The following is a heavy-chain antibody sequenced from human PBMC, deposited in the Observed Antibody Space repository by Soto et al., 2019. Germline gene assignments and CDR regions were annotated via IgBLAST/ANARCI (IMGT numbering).Heavy chain of an antibody. CDR3: ARDRAAAGTRYYYYGMDV. Sequence: EVQLVESGGGLVQPGGSLRLSCAASGFTFSSYEMNWVRQAPGKGLEWVSYISSSGSTIYYADSVKGRLTISRDNAKNSLYLQMNSLRAEDTAVYYCARDRAAAGTRYYYYGMDVWGQGTTVTVSS. J-gene: IGHJ6*02. CDR1: GFTFSSYE. CDR2: ISSSGSTI. V-gene: IGHV3-48*03. D-gene: IGHD6-13*01.